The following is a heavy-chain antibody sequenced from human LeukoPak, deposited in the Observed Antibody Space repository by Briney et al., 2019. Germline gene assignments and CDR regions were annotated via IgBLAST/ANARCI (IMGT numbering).Heavy chain of an antibody. CDR1: GLTVSSNY. J-gene: IGHJ6*02. CDR2: IYSGGTT. D-gene: IGHD3-10*01. V-gene: IGHV3-53*01. CDR3: ARDLRSYAMAI. Sequence: GGSLRLSCAASGLTVSSNYLTWVRQAPGKGLEWVSSIYSGGTTHYADSVKGRFTISRGHSKSTVYLQMNSLRAEDTAVYYCARDLRSYAMAIWGQGITVTVSS.